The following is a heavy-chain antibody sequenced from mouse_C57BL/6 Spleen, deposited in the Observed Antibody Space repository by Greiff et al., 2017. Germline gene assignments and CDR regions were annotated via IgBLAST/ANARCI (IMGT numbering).Heavy chain of an antibody. J-gene: IGHJ2*01. CDR2: INPYNGGT. Sequence: EVQLQQSGPVLVKPGASVKMSCKASGYTFTDYYMNWVKQSHGKSLEWIGVINPYNGGTSYNQKFKGKATLTVDKSSSTAYMELNSLTSEDSAVYYCARGDYYGSSFYGDYWGQGTTLTVSS. CDR3: ARGDYYGSSFYGDY. V-gene: IGHV1-19*01. CDR1: GYTFTDYY. D-gene: IGHD1-1*01.